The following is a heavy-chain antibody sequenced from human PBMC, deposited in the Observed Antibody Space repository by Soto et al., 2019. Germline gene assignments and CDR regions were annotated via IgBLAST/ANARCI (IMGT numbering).Heavy chain of an antibody. CDR2: ISAYNGNT. Sequence: QVQLVQSGAEVKKPGASVKVSCKASGYTFTSYGISWVRQAPGQGLEWRGWISAYNGNTNYAQKLQGRVTMTTDTSKSTANMELRSLRSDDTDVYYCARDPADYDFWGGMDVWGQGTTVTVSS. CDR1: GYTFTSYG. V-gene: IGHV1-18*01. J-gene: IGHJ6*02. D-gene: IGHD3-3*01. CDR3: ARDPADYDFWGGMDV.